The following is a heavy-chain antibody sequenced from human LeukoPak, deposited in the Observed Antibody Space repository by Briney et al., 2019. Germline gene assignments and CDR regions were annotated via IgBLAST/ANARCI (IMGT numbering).Heavy chain of an antibody. V-gene: IGHV1-69-2*01. CDR3: ATGPDHSSSWVYYFDY. D-gene: IGHD6-13*01. J-gene: IGHJ4*02. CDR1: GYTFTDYY. Sequence: ASVKISGKVSGYTFTDYYMHWVHQAPGKGLKWMGLVDPEVGETIYAEKFKGRVTITADTSTDTAYMELSSLRSEDTAVYYCATGPDHSSSWVYYFDYWSQGTLVTVSS. CDR2: VDPEVGET.